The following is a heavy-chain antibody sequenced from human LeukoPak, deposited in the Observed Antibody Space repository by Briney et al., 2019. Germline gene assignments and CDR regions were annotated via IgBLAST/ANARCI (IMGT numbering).Heavy chain of an antibody. CDR1: GFTFSSYG. V-gene: IGHV3-30*02. CDR2: IWYDGSNK. D-gene: IGHD3-10*01. Sequence: GGSLRLSCAASGFTFSSYGMHWVRQAPGKGLEWVAVIWYDGSNKYYADSVKGRFTISRDNSKNTLYLQMNSLRAEDTAVYYCAKTRAVRAACAFDIWGQGTMVTVSS. CDR3: AKTRAVRAACAFDI. J-gene: IGHJ3*02.